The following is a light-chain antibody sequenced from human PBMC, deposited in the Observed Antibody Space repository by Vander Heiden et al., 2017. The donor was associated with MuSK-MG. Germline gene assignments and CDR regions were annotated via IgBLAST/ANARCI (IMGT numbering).Light chain of an antibody. CDR3: QTWDSNQVV. V-gene: IGLV3-1*01. CDR2: EDT. J-gene: IGLJ2*01. CDR1: AVGDKY. Sequence: SYELTQPPSVSVSPGQTASISCSGDAVGDKYVSWYQQRPGQSPLLVIYEDTKRPSGIPERFSGSNSGNTAALSISGTQTMDEAYYYCQTWDSNQVVFGGGTKLTVI.